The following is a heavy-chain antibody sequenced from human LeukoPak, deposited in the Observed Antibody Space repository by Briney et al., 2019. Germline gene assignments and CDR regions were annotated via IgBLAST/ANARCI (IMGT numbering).Heavy chain of an antibody. V-gene: IGHV4-34*01. CDR2: INHSGST. CDR3: ARAMATLYYFDY. Sequence: PSETLSLTCAVYGGSFSGYYWSWIRQPPGKGLEWIGEINHSGSTSYNPSLKSRVTISVDTSMNQFSLKLSSVTAADTAVYYCARAMATLYYFDYWGQGTLVTVSS. CDR1: GGSFSGYY. D-gene: IGHD5-24*01. J-gene: IGHJ4*02.